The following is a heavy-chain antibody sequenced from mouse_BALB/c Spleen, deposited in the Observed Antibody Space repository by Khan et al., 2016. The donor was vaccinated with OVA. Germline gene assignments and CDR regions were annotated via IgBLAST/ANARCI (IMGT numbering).Heavy chain of an antibody. Sequence: QVQLQQSGAELARPGASVKLSCKTSGYTFTDYYINWVKQRTGQGLEWIGEISPGSGDTYYNEKFKGKDTLTADKSSSTAYMQLRSLTSEASAIYFCARRNYFGYTFAYWGQGTLVTVSA. D-gene: IGHD1-2*01. J-gene: IGHJ3*01. CDR3: ARRNYFGYTFAY. CDR1: GYTFTDYY. CDR2: ISPGSGDT. V-gene: IGHV1-77*01.